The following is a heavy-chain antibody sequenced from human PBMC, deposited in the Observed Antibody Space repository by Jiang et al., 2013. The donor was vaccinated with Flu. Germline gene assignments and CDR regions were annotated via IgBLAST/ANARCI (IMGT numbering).Heavy chain of an antibody. V-gene: IGHV5-51*01. CDR3: ARQSVRGVTYYYYGMDV. D-gene: IGHD3-10*01. Sequence: QLVESGAEVKKPGESLKISCKGSGYSFTSYWIGWVRQMPGKGLEWMGIIYPGDSDTRYSPSSQGQVTISADKSISTAYLQWSSLKASDTAMYYCARQSVRGVTYYYYGMDVWGQGTTVTVSS. J-gene: IGHJ6*02. CDR2: IYPGDSDT. CDR1: GYSFTSYW.